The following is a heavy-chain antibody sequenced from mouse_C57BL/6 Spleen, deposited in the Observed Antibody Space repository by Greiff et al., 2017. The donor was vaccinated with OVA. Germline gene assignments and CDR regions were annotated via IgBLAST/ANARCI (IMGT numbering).Heavy chain of an antibody. J-gene: IGHJ2*01. V-gene: IGHV1-64*01. Sequence: QVQLQQPGAELVKPGASVKLSCKASGYTFTSYWMHWVKQRPGQGLEWIGMIHPHSGSTNYNEKFKSKATLTVDKSSSTAYMQLSSLTSEDSAVYYCARRARIASTTVVYVDYWGQGTTLTVSS. D-gene: IGHD1-1*01. CDR1: GYTFTSYW. CDR3: ARRARIASTTVVYVDY. CDR2: IHPHSGST.